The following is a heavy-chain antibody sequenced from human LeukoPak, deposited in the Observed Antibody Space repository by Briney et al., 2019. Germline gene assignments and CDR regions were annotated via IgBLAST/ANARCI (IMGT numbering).Heavy chain of an antibody. J-gene: IGHJ4*02. Sequence: GSLRLSCAASGFTFSNAWMSWVRQAPGKGLEWVSVISANGGDTFYADSVKGRFTISRDNYKNTLYLQMNSLRVEDTAVYYCAKGRTLVGGSTRSYDYWGQGTLVTVSS. CDR3: AKGRTLVGGSTRSYDY. V-gene: IGHV3-23*01. CDR2: ISANGGDT. D-gene: IGHD1-26*01. CDR1: GFTFSNAW.